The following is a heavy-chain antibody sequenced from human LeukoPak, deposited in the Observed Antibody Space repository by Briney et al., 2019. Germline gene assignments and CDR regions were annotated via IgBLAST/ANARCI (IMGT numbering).Heavy chain of an antibody. CDR3: ALFGELTYGFDY. J-gene: IGHJ4*02. CDR2: MNPNSGNK. V-gene: IGHV1-8*01. CDR1: GYTFTSYD. Sequence: ASVKVSCKASGYTFTSYDINWARQATGQGLEWMGWMNPNSGNKGYAQKFQGRVTMTRNTSISTAYMELSSLRSEDTAVYYCALFGELTYGFDYWGQGTLVTVSS. D-gene: IGHD3-10*02.